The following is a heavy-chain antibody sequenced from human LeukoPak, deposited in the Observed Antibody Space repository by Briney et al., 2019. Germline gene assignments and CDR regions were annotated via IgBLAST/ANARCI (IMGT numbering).Heavy chain of an antibody. CDR3: ARDQGSGKLDY. CDR1: GFTFSSYS. V-gene: IGHV3-21*01. Sequence: GGSLRLSCAASGFTFSSYSMNWVRQAPGKGLEWVSSISSSSSYIYYADSVKGRFTISRDDAKNSLYPQMNSLRAEDTAVYYCARDQGSGKLDYWGQGTLVTVSS. CDR2: ISSSSSYI. J-gene: IGHJ4*02. D-gene: IGHD1-26*01.